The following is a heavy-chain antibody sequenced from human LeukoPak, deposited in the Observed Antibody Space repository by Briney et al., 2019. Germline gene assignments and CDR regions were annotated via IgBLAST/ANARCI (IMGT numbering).Heavy chain of an antibody. V-gene: IGHV1-18*01. CDR2: ISAYNGNT. D-gene: IGHD3-3*01. CDR3: ARGAGDYDFWSGYYVYYYYYGMDV. Sequence: ASVKVSCKASGYTSTSYGISSVRQAPGQGLEWMGWISAYNGNTNYAQKLQGRVTMTTDTSTSTAYMELRSLRSDDTAVYYCARGAGDYDFWSGYYVYYYYYGMDVWGQGTTVTVSS. J-gene: IGHJ6*02. CDR1: GYTSTSYG.